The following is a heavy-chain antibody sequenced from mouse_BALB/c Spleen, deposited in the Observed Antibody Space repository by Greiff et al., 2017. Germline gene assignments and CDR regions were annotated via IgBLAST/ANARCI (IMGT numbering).Heavy chain of an antibody. D-gene: IGHD4-1*01. Sequence: EVQGVESGGGLVKPGGSLKLSCAASGFAFSSYDMSWVRQTPEKRLEWVAYISSGGGSTYYPDTVKGRFTISRDNAKNTLYLQMSSLKSEDTAMYYCAIHPRTGNYAMDYWGQGTSVTVSS. V-gene: IGHV5-12-1*01. CDR3: AIHPRTGNYAMDY. CDR2: ISSGGGST. CDR1: GFAFSSYD. J-gene: IGHJ4*01.